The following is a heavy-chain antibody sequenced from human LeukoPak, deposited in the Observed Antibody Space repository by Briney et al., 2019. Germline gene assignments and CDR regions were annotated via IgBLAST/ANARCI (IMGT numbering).Heavy chain of an antibody. Sequence: DPSETLSLTCTVSGGSISSYFWSWIRQPAGKGLQWIGRMYTSGNTNYNPSLKSRVTMSVDTSKNQFSLKLSSVTAADTAVYYCARGGTTLYYYYMDVWGKGTTVTVSS. J-gene: IGHJ6*03. CDR1: GGSISSYF. CDR3: ARGGTTLYYYYMDV. D-gene: IGHD4-11*01. CDR2: MYTSGNT. V-gene: IGHV4-4*07.